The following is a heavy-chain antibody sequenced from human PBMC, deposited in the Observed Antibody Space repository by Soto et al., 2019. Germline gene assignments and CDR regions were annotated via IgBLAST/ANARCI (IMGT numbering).Heavy chain of an antibody. J-gene: IGHJ4*02. Sequence: EVQLVESGGGLVQPGRSLRLSCAASGFTFDDYAIHLVRQAPGKGLEWVSGISWNSGSIGYADSVKGRFTISRDNAKNSLYLQMNSLRAEDTALYYCAKGRPGYCSGGSCFTDYTFDYWGQGTLVTVSS. CDR2: ISWNSGSI. CDR3: AKGRPGYCSGGSCFTDYTFDY. V-gene: IGHV3-9*01. CDR1: GFTFDDYA. D-gene: IGHD2-15*01.